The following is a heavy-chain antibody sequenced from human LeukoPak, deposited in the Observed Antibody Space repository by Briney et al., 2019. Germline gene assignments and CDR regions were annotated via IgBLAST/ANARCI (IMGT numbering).Heavy chain of an antibody. V-gene: IGHV7-4-1*02. Sequence: ASVKVSCKASGYTFTSYAMNWVRQAPGQGLEWMGWINTNTGNPTYAQGFTGRFVFSLDTSVSTAYLQISSLKAEDTAVYYCARSRGISGSYRLLPVDYWGQGTLVTVSS. D-gene: IGHD1-26*01. CDR3: ARSRGISGSYRLLPVDY. J-gene: IGHJ4*02. CDR1: GYTFTSYA. CDR2: INTNTGNP.